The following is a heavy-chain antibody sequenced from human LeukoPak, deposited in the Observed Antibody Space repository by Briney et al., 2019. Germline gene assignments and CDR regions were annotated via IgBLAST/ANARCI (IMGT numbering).Heavy chain of an antibody. V-gene: IGHV1-2*02. Sequence: ASVKVSCKTSGYTFTGHYMHWVRQAPGQGLEWLGWINPNDGATNYAQTFRGRVTMTRDTAINTIYVELNRLRSDDTAVYYCARYGDTTGTTFDALDLWGPGTMVTVPS. D-gene: IGHD1-1*01. CDR3: ARYGDTTGTTFDALDL. CDR1: GYTFTGHY. J-gene: IGHJ3*01. CDR2: INPNDGAT.